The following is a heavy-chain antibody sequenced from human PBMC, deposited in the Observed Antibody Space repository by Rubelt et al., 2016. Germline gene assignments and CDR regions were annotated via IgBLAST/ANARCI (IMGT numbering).Heavy chain of an antibody. CDR3: ARGHYGA. Sequence: QVQLVQSGAEVKKPGASVKVSCKASGYTFTSYGISWVRQAPGQGLEWMGWSNANTGDPTYAQGFTGRVVFSLDTSVNTAYLQISSLQPEDTAVYFCARGHYGAWGQGTLVTVSS. D-gene: IGHD4/OR15-4a*01. J-gene: IGHJ5*02. CDR2: SNANTGDP. V-gene: IGHV7-4-1*02. CDR1: GYTFTSYG.